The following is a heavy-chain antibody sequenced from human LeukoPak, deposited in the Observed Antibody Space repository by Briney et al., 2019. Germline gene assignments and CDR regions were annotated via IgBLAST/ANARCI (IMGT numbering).Heavy chain of an antibody. Sequence: PSETLSLTCAVYGRSFSGYYWSWIRQPPGKGLEWIGEINHSGSTNYNPSLKSRVTISVDTSKNQFSLKLSSVTAADTAVYYCARDPPYYYDSSGYYSTYYFDYWGQGTLVTVSS. CDR2: INHSGST. J-gene: IGHJ4*02. CDR1: GRSFSGYY. V-gene: IGHV4-34*01. D-gene: IGHD3-22*01. CDR3: ARDPPYYYDSSGYYSTYYFDY.